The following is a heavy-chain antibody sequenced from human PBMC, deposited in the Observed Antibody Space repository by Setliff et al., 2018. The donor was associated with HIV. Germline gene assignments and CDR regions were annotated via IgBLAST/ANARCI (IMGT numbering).Heavy chain of an antibody. V-gene: IGHV4-34*01. J-gene: IGHJ6*03. CDR3: ARRDRDTAIRYYYNYHMDV. CDR1: GGSFSGYY. D-gene: IGHD5-18*01. CDR2: INHSGST. Sequence: SETLSLTCAVYGGSFSGYYWSWIRQPPGKGLEWIGEINHSGSTNYNPSLKSRVTISVYTSKNQFSLKLSSVTAADTAVYYCARRDRDTAIRYYYNYHMDVWGKGTTVTVSS.